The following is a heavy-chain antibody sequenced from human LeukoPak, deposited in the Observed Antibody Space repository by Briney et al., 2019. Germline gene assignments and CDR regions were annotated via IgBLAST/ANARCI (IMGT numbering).Heavy chain of an antibody. CDR3: ARDRWGWELLGLPHY. CDR1: GFTFSSYA. V-gene: IGHV3-30-3*01. CDR2: ISYDGSNK. D-gene: IGHD1-26*01. Sequence: PGGSLRLSCAASGFTFSSYAMHWVRQAPGKGLEWVAVISYDGSNKYYADSVKGRFTISRDNSKNTLYLQMNSLRAEDTAVYYCARDRWGWELLGLPHYWGQGTLVTVSS. J-gene: IGHJ4*02.